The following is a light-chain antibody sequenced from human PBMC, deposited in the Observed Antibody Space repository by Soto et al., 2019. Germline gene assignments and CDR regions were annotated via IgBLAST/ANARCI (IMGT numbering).Light chain of an antibody. Sequence: SVLTQPASVSGSPGQSITISCTGTSGDIGSYNRVSWYQQHPGKAPELIIYEVTDRPSGVSNRFSGSKSGNTASLTISGLQAEDEAEYYCSSYTNINTRACVFGTGTKVTVL. CDR2: EVT. CDR1: SGDIGSYNR. J-gene: IGLJ1*01. CDR3: SSYTNINTRACV. V-gene: IGLV2-14*01.